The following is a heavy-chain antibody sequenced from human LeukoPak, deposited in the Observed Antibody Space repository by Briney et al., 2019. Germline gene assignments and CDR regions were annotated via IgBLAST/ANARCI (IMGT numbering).Heavy chain of an antibody. J-gene: IGHJ5*02. CDR3: ARRLTQYDCFDP. D-gene: IGHD2-2*01. CDR2: TYYRSTWYN. V-gene: IGHV6-1*01. CDR1: GDSFSSNSVT. Sequence: SQTLSLTCAIPGDSFSSNSVTWNWIRQSPSRGLEWLGRTYYRSTWYNDYAVSVRGRITVNPDTSKNQFSLHLNSVTPEDTAVYYCARRLTQYDCFDPWGQGILVTASS.